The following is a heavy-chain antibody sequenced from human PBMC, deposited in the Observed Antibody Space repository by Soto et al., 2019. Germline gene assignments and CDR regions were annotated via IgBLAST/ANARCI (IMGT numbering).Heavy chain of an antibody. CDR3: ARGMFSYDGAGRPPPPYYWYFDP. CDR1: GDSISPYF. D-gene: IGHD3-22*01. CDR2: IYYSGKN. Sequence: QVQLRESGPGLVKHSEHLSITCTVSGDSISPYFWSWIRQSPGQGLEWIGYIYYSGKNNYNPSLKSRVTMSVDTSKNQFSLRLSSVNAADTAVYHCARGMFSYDGAGRPPPPYYWYFDPWGRRTLFTVSS. V-gene: IGHV4-59*01. J-gene: IGHJ2*01.